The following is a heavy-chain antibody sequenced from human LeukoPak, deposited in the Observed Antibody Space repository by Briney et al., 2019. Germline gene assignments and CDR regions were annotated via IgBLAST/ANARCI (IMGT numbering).Heavy chain of an antibody. J-gene: IGHJ4*02. CDR3: ARGWVGYHFDY. D-gene: IGHD5-18*01. CDR1: GVSISRDIKW. V-gene: IGHV4-4*02. CDR2: IHHSGSI. Sequence: SETLSLTCTVSGVSISRDIKWWTWVRQPPGKGLEWIGEIHHSGSIHYTPSLNSRVTISVDKSKNQFSLKLSSMTAADTAVYYCARGWVGYHFDYWGQGTLVTVSS.